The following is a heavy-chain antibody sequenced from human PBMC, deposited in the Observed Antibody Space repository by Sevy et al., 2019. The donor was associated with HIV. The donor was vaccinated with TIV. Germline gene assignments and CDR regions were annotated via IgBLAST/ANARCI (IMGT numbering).Heavy chain of an antibody. CDR1: GFTFSNYA. CDR3: AKDITFIVGDAFYI. CDR2: ISGRDGST. D-gene: IGHD3-22*01. Sequence: GGSLRLSCAASGFTFSNYAMSWVRQAPGKGLEWVSAISGRDGSTFYANSVKGRFTISRDNSKNTLYLQMNSLRAEDTAVYFCAKDITFIVGDAFYIWGQGTMVTVSS. V-gene: IGHV3-23*01. J-gene: IGHJ3*02.